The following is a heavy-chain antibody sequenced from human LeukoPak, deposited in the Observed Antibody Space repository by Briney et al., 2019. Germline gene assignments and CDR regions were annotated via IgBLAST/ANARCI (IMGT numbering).Heavy chain of an antibody. CDR3: AKVTGLQTVHAFDI. J-gene: IGHJ3*02. CDR2: ISYDGSNK. CDR1: GFTFSSYG. D-gene: IGHD5-24*01. Sequence: PGRSLRLSCAASGFTFSSYGMHWVRQAPGKGLEWVAVISYDGSNKYYADSVKGRFTISRDNSKNTLYLQMNSLRAEDTAAYYCAKVTGLQTVHAFDIWGQGTMVTVSS. V-gene: IGHV3-30*18.